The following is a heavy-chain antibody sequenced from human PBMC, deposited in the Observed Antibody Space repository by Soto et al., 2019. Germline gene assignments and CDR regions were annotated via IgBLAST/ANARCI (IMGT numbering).Heavy chain of an antibody. D-gene: IGHD6-6*01. CDR3: ARASLGGSSSAYSGMDV. CDR1: GYTFTSYY. CDR2: INPSGGST. Sequence: GASVKVSCKASGYTFTSYYMHWVRQDPGQGLEWMGIINPSGGSTSYAQKFQGRVTMTRDTSTSTVYMELSSLRSEDTAVYYCARASLGGSSSAYSGMDVWGQGTTVTVSS. V-gene: IGHV1-46*01. J-gene: IGHJ6*02.